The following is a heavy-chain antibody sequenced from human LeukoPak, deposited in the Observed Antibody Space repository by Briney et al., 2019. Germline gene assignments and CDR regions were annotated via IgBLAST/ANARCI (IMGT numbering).Heavy chain of an antibody. CDR3: ARESDSSGYYDY. V-gene: IGHV3-11*06. J-gene: IGHJ4*02. CDR1: GFSFSNFH. D-gene: IGHD3-22*01. CDR2: ISSSSTYT. Sequence: GGSLRLSCAASGFSFSNFHMSWIRQAPGKGLEWVSYISSSSTYTNSADSVRGRFTISRDNAKNSLYLQMNSLRVEDTAVYYCARESDSSGYYDYWGQGTLVTVSS.